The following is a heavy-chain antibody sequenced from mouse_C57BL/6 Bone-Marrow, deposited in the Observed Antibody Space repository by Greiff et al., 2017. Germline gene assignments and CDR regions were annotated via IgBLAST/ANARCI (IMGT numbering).Heavy chain of an antibody. CDR2: ISDGGSYT. J-gene: IGHJ2*01. Sequence: EVKLMESGGGLVKPGGSLKLSCAASGFTFSSYAMSWVRQTPEKRLEGVATISDGGSYTYYPDNVKGRFTISRDNAKDNLYLQMHSLKSEDTGMYYWEALDYWGQGTTLTVSS. V-gene: IGHV5-4*03. D-gene: IGHD3-2*02. CDR1: GFTFSSYA. CDR3: EALDY.